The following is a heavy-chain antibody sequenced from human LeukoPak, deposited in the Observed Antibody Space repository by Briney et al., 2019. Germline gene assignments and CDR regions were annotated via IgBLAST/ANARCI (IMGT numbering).Heavy chain of an antibody. D-gene: IGHD6-6*01. V-gene: IGHV4-4*07. CDR1: GGSISTYY. Sequence: SETLSLTCTVSGGSISTYYWTWIRQPAGKGLEWIGRISSSGSTSYNPSLKSRVTMSVDTSKNQFSLKLTSVTAADTAVYYCAREGRSSSSGYWGQGTLVTVSS. CDR3: AREGRSSSSGY. J-gene: IGHJ4*02. CDR2: ISSSGST.